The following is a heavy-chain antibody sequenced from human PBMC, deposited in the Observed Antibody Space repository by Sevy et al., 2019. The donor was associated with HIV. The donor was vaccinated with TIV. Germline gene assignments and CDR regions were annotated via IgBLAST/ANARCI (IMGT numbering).Heavy chain of an antibody. CDR2: INQDERHI. CDR3: ARDPDWGALDR. J-gene: IGHJ5*02. Sequence: GGSLRLSCEVSGFTFSNFWMTWVRQSPGKGLEWVAYINQDERHINLLDSVRGRFTISREKAKNSLYLQMDSLRAEDTAIYYCARDPDWGALDRWGQGTLVTVSS. V-gene: IGHV3-7*01. CDR1: GFTFSNFW. D-gene: IGHD7-27*01.